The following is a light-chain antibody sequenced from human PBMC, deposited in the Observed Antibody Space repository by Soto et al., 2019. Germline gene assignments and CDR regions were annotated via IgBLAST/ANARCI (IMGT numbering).Light chain of an antibody. CDR1: SSNIGNNY. CDR3: GTWDSSLSALYV. CDR2: EKN. J-gene: IGLJ1*01. V-gene: IGLV1-51*02. Sequence: QSVLTQPPSGSAAPGQKVTISCSGSSSNIGNNYVSWYQQLPGTAPKRLIYEKNKRPSGIPDRFSGSKSGTSATLGITGLQTGDEADYYCGTWDSSLSALYVFGTGTKVTVL.